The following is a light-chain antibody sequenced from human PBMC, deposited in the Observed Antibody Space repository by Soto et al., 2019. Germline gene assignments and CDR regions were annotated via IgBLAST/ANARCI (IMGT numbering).Light chain of an antibody. CDR3: QKYNNWPTWT. V-gene: IGKV3-15*01. J-gene: IGKJ1*01. Sequence: IAMTKSQATLSVSPGERSTLSCSAGKGVSSNLAWYQQQPRQAPRLLIYGASNRATGIADRFSGSGSGTELTLTTSTLLSEDFAVYYCQKYNNWPTWTFGQGTKVDNK. CDR1: KGVSSN. CDR2: GAS.